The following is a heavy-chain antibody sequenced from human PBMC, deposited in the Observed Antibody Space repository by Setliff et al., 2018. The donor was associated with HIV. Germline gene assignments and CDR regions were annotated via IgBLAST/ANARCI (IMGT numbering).Heavy chain of an antibody. CDR1: GGSIRSSSYY. CDR2: IYYRGST. J-gene: IGHJ1*01. CDR3: ARHYGAVKSVVTVVAKYFPH. D-gene: IGHD2-21*02. V-gene: IGHV4-39*01. Sequence: SETLSLPCNVSGGSIRSSSYYWGWIRQPPGKGLEWIGTIYYRGSTYYNPSLKSRVTISVDTSKNQFSLKLTSVTAADTAVYYCARHYGAVKSVVTVVAKYFPHWGQGTLVTVSS.